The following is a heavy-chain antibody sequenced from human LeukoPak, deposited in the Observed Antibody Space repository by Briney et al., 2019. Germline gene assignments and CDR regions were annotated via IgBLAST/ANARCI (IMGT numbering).Heavy chain of an antibody. CDR2: ISYDGSNK. Sequence: PGWSLTLSCAASGLTFSSYGMHWVRQAPGKGLEWVAVISYDGSNKNYADSVKGRFTISRDISKNTLYLQMNSLRAEDTVVYYCAKRLGYYDSSEDYFDYWGQGTLVTVSS. D-gene: IGHD3-22*01. CDR1: GLTFSSYG. CDR3: AKRLGYYDSSEDYFDY. J-gene: IGHJ4*02. V-gene: IGHV3-30*18.